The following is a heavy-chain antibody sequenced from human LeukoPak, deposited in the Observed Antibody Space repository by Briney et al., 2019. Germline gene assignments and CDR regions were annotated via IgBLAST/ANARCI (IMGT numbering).Heavy chain of an antibody. D-gene: IGHD3-22*01. CDR3: ARDPGSDYFFDY. J-gene: IGHJ4*02. CDR1: GYTFTSHY. Sequence: ASVKVSCKASGYTFTSHYMHWVRQAPGQGLEWMGTINPSGGSISYAQKFQGRVTMTRDTSTSTVYMELSGLRSDDTALYFCARDPGSDYFFDYWGQGTLVTVSS. CDR2: INPSGGSI. V-gene: IGHV1-46*01.